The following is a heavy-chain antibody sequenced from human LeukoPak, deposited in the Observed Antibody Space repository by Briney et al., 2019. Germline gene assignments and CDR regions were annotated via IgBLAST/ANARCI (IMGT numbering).Heavy chain of an antibody. J-gene: IGHJ3*02. CDR2: IRYDGSNK. Sequence: GGSLRLSCAASGFTFSSYGMHWVRQAPGKGLEWLAFIRYDGSNKYYADSVKGRFTISRDNSKNTLYLQMNSLRAEDTAVYYCAKDYYGDFDAFDIWGQGTMVTVSS. D-gene: IGHD4-17*01. V-gene: IGHV3-30*02. CDR3: AKDYYGDFDAFDI. CDR1: GFTFSSYG.